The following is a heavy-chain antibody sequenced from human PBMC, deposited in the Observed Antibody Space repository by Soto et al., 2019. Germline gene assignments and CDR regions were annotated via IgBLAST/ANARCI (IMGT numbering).Heavy chain of an antibody. V-gene: IGHV4-34*01. CDR2: INHSGST. D-gene: IGHD2-8*02. J-gene: IGHJ4*02. Sequence: QVQLQQWGAGLLKPSETLSLTCAVYGGSFSGYYWTWIRQPPGTGLEWIGEINHSGSTNYNPSLQRRVTLSVDPSKNPFSLKLTSVTAADTAVYYWARDKITGLFDYWGQGTLVTVSS. CDR1: GGSFSGYY. CDR3: ARDKITGLFDY.